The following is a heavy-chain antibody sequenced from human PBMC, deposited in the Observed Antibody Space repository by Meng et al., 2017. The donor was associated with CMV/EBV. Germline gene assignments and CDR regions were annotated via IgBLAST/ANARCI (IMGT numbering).Heavy chain of an antibody. V-gene: IGHV4-30-4*08. CDR2: IYYSGST. J-gene: IGHJ4*02. CDR3: ARVGRTSCYDY. D-gene: IGHD2-2*01. CDR1: GGSISSGEYY. Sequence: GQVQDAGPGLVKPSQTLPLNCTVSGGSISSGEYYWSWIRQPPGKGLEWIGYIYYSGSTYYNPSLKSRVTISVDTSKNQFSLKLSSVTAADTAVYYCARVGRTSCYDYWGQGTLVTVSS.